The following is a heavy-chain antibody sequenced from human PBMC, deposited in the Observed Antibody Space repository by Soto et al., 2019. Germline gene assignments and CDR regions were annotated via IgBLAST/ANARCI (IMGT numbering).Heavy chain of an antibody. CDR1: GFTFSSYG. CDR3: ARGYSSKALDYYYGMDV. J-gene: IGHJ6*02. CDR2: ISYDGSNK. D-gene: IGHD6-13*01. Sequence: PGGSLRLSCASSGFTFSSYGMHWVRQAPGKGLEWVAVISYDGSNKYYADSVKGRFTISRDNSKNTLYLQMNSLRAEDTAVYYCARGYSSKALDYYYGMDVWGQGTTVTVSS. V-gene: IGHV3-30*03.